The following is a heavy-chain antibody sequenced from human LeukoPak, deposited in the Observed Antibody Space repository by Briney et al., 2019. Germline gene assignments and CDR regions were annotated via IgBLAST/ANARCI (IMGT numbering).Heavy chain of an antibody. D-gene: IGHD6-13*01. J-gene: IGHJ4*02. Sequence: GGSLRLSCAPSGFTFSSHSMNWVRQAPGEGVGWISSISSSSSYIHYADSVKGRFTISRDNAKNSMYLQMTSLRAEDTAVYYCARDRVAEGAYFDYWGQGTLVTVSS. CDR2: ISSSSSYI. CDR3: ARDRVAEGAYFDY. V-gene: IGHV3-21*01. CDR1: GFTFSSHS.